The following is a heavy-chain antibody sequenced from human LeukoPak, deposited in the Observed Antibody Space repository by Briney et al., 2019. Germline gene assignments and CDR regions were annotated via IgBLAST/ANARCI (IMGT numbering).Heavy chain of an antibody. CDR2: ISSSSSYI. D-gene: IGHD3-22*01. CDR3: ARNYYYDSPRLYYFDY. CDR1: GFTFSSYS. J-gene: IGHJ4*02. V-gene: IGHV3-21*01. Sequence: GGSLRLSCAASGFTFSSYSMNWVRQAPGKGLEWVSSISSSSSYIYYADSVKGRFTISRDNAKNTLYLQMNSLRAEDTAVYYCARNYYYDSPRLYYFDYWGQGTLVTVSS.